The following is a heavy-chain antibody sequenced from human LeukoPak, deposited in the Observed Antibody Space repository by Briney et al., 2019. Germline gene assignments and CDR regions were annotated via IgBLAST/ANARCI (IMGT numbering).Heavy chain of an antibody. D-gene: IGHD1-26*01. CDR1: GFTFDDYG. CDR2: ISSSGSTI. J-gene: IGHJ4*02. V-gene: IGHV3-11*04. Sequence: GGSLRLSCAASGFTFDDYGMSWIRQAPGKGLEWVSYISSSGSTIYYADSVKGRFTISRDNAKNSLYLQMNSLRAEDTAVYYCARDARVGASSDFDYWGQGTLVTVSS. CDR3: ARDARVGASSDFDY.